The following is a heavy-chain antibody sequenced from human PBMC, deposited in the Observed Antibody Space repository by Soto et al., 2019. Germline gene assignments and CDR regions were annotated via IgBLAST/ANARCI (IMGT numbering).Heavy chain of an antibody. Sequence: GGSLRLSCAASGFTVSSNYMSWVRQAPGKGLEWVSVIYSGGSTYYADSVKGRFTISRHNSKNTLYLQMNSLRAEDTAVYYCARGYFDWPNRTYNWFDPWGQGTLVTVSS. CDR3: ARGYFDWPNRTYNWFDP. D-gene: IGHD3-9*01. CDR1: GFTVSSNY. J-gene: IGHJ5*02. CDR2: IYSGGST. V-gene: IGHV3-53*04.